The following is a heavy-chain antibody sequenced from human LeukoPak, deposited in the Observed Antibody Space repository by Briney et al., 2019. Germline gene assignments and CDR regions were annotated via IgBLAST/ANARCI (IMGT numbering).Heavy chain of an antibody. CDR3: VRALGYCSSGSCYYYDY. CDR2: IYPGDSDT. D-gene: IGHD2-15*01. CDR1: GYRFSSYW. J-gene: IGHJ4*02. V-gene: IGHV5-51*01. Sequence: GESLKISCKGSGYRFSSYWIGWVRQMPGKGLEWMGIIYPGDSDTRYSPSFQGQVTISADKSISTAYLQWSSLKASDTAMYYCVRALGYCSSGSCYYYDYWGQRTLVTVSS.